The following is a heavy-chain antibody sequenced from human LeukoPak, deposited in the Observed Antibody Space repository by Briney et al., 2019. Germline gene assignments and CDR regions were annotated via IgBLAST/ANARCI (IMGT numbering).Heavy chain of an antibody. CDR3: ARDHYSSSSYNWFDP. D-gene: IGHD6-13*01. V-gene: IGHV4-30-2*01. J-gene: IGHJ5*02. Sequence: SQTLSLTCTVSGGSISSGGYYWSWIRQPPGKGLEWIGYIYHSGSTYYNPSLKSRVTISVDRSKNQFSLKLSSVTAADTAVCYCARDHYSSSSYNWFDPWGQGTLVTVSS. CDR1: GGSISSGGYY. CDR2: IYHSGST.